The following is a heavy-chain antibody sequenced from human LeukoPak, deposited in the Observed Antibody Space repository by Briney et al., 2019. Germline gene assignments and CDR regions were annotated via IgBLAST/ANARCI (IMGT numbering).Heavy chain of an antibody. CDR3: ARGRSSMVRGYYYYYMDV. V-gene: IGHV4-34*01. Sequence: PWETLSLTCAVYGGSFSGYYWSWIRQPPGKGLEWIGEINHSGSTNYNPSLKSRVTISVDTSKNQFSLKLSSVTAADTAVYYCARGRSSMVRGYYYYYMDVWGKGTTVTISS. CDR2: INHSGST. CDR1: GGSFSGYY. J-gene: IGHJ6*03. D-gene: IGHD3-10*01.